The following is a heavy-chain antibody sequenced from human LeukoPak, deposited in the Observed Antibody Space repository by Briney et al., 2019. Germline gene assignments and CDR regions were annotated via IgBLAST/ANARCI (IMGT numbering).Heavy chain of an antibody. V-gene: IGHV1-2*02. CDR3: AILGYCTNGVFFYYFDY. J-gene: IGHJ4*02. D-gene: IGHD2-8*01. CDR2: INPNSGGT. CDR1: GYTFTGYY. Sequence: ASVKVSCKASGYTFTGYYMHWVRQAPGQGLEWMGWINPNSGGTNYAQKFQGRVTMTRDTSISTAYMELSRLRSDDTAVYYCAILGYCTNGVFFYYFDYWGQGTLVTVSS.